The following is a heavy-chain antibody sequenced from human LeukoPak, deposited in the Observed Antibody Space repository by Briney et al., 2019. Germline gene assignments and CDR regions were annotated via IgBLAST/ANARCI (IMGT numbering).Heavy chain of an antibody. Sequence: GASLKISCKGSGYSFTSYWIGWVRQLPGKGLEWMGIIYPGDSDTRYSPSFQGQVTISADKSISTAYLQWSSLKASDTAMYYCARRYYDYVWGSYRGMYYFDYWGQGTLVTVSS. CDR3: ARRYYDYVWGSYRGMYYFDY. V-gene: IGHV5-51*01. CDR2: IYPGDSDT. J-gene: IGHJ4*02. D-gene: IGHD3-16*02. CDR1: GYSFTSYW.